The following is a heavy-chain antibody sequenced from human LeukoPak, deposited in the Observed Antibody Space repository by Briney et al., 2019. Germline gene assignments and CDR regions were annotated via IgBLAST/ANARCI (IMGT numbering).Heavy chain of an antibody. J-gene: IGHJ4*02. Sequence: PSETLSLTCTVSGASISSYDWSWIRQSPGKGLEWIGYINLSGSTYYNPSLKSRATISVDTSKNQFSLRLSSVTAADTAVYYCAREGYSSGWNDYWGQGTLVTVSS. CDR2: INLSGST. CDR3: AREGYSSGWNDY. CDR1: GASISSYD. V-gene: IGHV4-4*08. D-gene: IGHD6-19*01.